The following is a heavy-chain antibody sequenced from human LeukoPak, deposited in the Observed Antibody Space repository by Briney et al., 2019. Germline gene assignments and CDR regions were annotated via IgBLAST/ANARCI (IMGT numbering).Heavy chain of an antibody. CDR2: IYYSGST. CDR1: GGSISSSSYY. CDR3: ARGSSQAGIPIVDY. J-gene: IGHJ4*02. D-gene: IGHD3-16*02. V-gene: IGHV4-39*07. Sequence: PSETLSLTCTVSGGSISSSSYYWGWIRQPPGKGLEWIGSIYYSGSTYYNPSLKSRVTISVDTSKNQFSLKLSSVTAADTAVYYCARGSSQAGIPIVDYWGQGTLVTVSS.